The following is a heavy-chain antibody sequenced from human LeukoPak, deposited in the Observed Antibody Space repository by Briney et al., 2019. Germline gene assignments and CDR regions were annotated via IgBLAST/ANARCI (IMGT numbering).Heavy chain of an antibody. J-gene: IGHJ4*02. V-gene: IGHV3-74*01. CDR1: GFTFSSYW. CDR2: LSTDGSST. D-gene: IGHD6-6*01. Sequence: PGGSLRLSCAASGFTFSSYWMHWVRQAPGQGLVWLSRLSTDGSSTDYADSVKGRFTISRDNAKNTLYLQMNSLRAEDTAVYYCARGPNSNWSGLDFWGQGTLLTVSS. CDR3: ARGPNSNWSGLDF.